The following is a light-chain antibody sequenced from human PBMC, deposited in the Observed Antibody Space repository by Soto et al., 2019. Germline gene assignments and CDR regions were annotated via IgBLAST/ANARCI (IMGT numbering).Light chain of an antibody. CDR3: QQFGSSPGFT. CDR1: QSINSRY. Sequence: DIVLTQSPGTLSLSPGERATLSCRASQSINSRYLAWYQQKPGQAPRFLIYAASSRATGIPDRFSGSGSGTDFTLTISRLEPEDFAVYYCQQFGSSPGFTFGPGTKVDIK. V-gene: IGKV3-20*01. J-gene: IGKJ3*01. CDR2: AAS.